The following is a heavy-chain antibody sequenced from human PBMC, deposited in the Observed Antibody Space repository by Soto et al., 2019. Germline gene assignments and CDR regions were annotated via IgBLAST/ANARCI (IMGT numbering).Heavy chain of an antibody. Sequence: GGSLRLSCAASGFTFSSYGMHWVRQAPGKGLEWVAVISYDGSNKYYADSVKGRFTISRDNSKNTLNLQMNSLRTEDSAVYYCAGTYGYGGYFDYWSQGTLVTVSS. CDR2: ISYDGSNK. J-gene: IGHJ4*02. CDR1: GFTFSSYG. V-gene: IGHV3-30*03. D-gene: IGHD5-18*01. CDR3: AGTYGYGGYFDY.